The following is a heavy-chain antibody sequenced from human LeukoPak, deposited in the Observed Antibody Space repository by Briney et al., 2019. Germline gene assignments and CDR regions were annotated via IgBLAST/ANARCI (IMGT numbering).Heavy chain of an antibody. J-gene: IGHJ6*03. CDR3: ARTTASSSWTYYYYHYMDV. V-gene: IGHV3-48*01. Sequence: GGSLRLSCAASGFTFSSYSMNWVRQAPGKGLEWVSYISSSSSTIYYADSVKGRFTISRDNAKNSLYLQMNSLRAEDTAVYYCARTTASSSWTYYYYHYMDVWGKGTTVTVSS. CDR2: ISSSSSTI. D-gene: IGHD6-13*01. CDR1: GFTFSSYS.